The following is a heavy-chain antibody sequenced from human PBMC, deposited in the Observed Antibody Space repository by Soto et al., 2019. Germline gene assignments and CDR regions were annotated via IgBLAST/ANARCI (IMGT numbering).Heavy chain of an antibody. CDR2: IYYSGST. J-gene: IGHJ4*02. CDR1: GGSISSSTYY. D-gene: IGHD6-13*01. Sequence: QLQLQESGPGRVKPSETLSLTCTVSGGSISSSTYYWGWIRQPPGKGLEWIGSIYYSGSTLYNPSIESRPTMTVDTSINQFFLKLPSVTAAYTAVYSSARHGGGGAAGHAVDYWGQGIRV. CDR3: ARHGGGGAAGHAVDY. V-gene: IGHV4-39*01.